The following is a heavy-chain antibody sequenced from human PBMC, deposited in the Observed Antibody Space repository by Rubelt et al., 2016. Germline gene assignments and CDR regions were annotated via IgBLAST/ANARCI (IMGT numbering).Heavy chain of an antibody. Sequence: QVQLVESGGGVVQPGRSLRLSCAASGFTFSSYGMHWVRQAPGKGLEWVAVISYDGSNKYYADSVKGRFTICRDNAKNSLYRQMNSLRAEDTAVYYCEGYCSGGSCQLYYGMDVWGQGTTVTVSS. CDR2: ISYDGSNK. CDR1: GFTFSSYG. V-gene: IGHV3-30*12. D-gene: IGHD2-15*01. CDR3: EGYCSGGSCQLYYGMDV. J-gene: IGHJ6*02.